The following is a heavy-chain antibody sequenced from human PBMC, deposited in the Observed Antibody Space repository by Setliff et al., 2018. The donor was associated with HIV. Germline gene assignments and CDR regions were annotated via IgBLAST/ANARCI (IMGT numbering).Heavy chain of an antibody. Sequence: GGSLRLSCAASGFTLSSYEMNWVRQAPGKGLEYVSAISSNGGTTYYADSVKGRFTVSRDNSNNTVYLQMNSLRAEDTAMYYCAKTQTVITVYGPFDSWGQGTPVTVSS. J-gene: IGHJ4*02. CDR1: GFTLSSYE. D-gene: IGHD4-4*01. CDR3: AKTQTVITVYGPFDS. V-gene: IGHV3-64*04. CDR2: ISSNGGTT.